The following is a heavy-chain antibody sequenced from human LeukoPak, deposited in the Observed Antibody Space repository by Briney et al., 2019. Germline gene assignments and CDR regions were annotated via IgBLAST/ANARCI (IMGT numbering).Heavy chain of an antibody. CDR3: ARLVWIVGARGGYYFDY. Sequence: GATVKISCKASGYTFTDYYMHWVQQAPGKGLEWMGRVDPEDGETIYAEKFQGRVTITADTSTDTAYMELSSLRSEDTAVYYCARLVWIVGARGGYYFDYWGQGTLVTVSS. CDR2: VDPEDGET. J-gene: IGHJ4*02. V-gene: IGHV1-69-2*01. D-gene: IGHD1-26*01. CDR1: GYTFTDYY.